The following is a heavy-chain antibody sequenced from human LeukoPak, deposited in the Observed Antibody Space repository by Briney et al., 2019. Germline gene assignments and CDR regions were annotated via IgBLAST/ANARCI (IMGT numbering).Heavy chain of an antibody. D-gene: IGHD1-26*01. CDR2: INHSGST. V-gene: IGHV4-34*01. CDR3: ARLAPGDL. Sequence: SETLSLTCAVYGGSFSGYYWSWVRQPPGKGLEWIGEINHSGSTNYNPSLKSRVTISVDTSKNQFSLKLSSVTAADTAVYYCARLAPGDLWGQGTLVTVSS. J-gene: IGHJ4*02. CDR1: GGSFSGYY.